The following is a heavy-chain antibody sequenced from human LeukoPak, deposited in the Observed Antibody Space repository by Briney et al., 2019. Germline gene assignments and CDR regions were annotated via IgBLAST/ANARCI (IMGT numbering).Heavy chain of an antibody. V-gene: IGHV1-46*01. J-gene: IGHJ4*02. CDR3: ARDIISSGSTVTENFDY. CDR2: INPSGGST. CDR1: GYTFTSYY. D-gene: IGHD4-17*01. Sequence: ASVTVSCTASGYTFTSYYMHWVRQAPGQGLEWMGIINPSGGSTGYAQKFQGRVTLTRDTSTSTVYMELSSLRSEDTAVYYCARDIISSGSTVTENFDYWGQGTLVTVSS.